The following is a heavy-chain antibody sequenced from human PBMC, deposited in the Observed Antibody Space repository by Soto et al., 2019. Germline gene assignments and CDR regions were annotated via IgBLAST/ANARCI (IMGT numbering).Heavy chain of an antibody. CDR1: GGTFSSYT. CDR2: IIPTLGIA. J-gene: IGHJ3*02. CDR3: ARGYGDYASGAFDI. V-gene: IGHV1-69*02. D-gene: IGHD4-17*01. Sequence: QVQLVQSGAEVKKPGSSVKVSCKASGGTFSSYTISWVRQAPGQGLEWMGRIIPTLGIANYAQKFQGRVTITADKSMSTAYMELSSLRSEDTAVYYCARGYGDYASGAFDIWGQGTMVTVSS.